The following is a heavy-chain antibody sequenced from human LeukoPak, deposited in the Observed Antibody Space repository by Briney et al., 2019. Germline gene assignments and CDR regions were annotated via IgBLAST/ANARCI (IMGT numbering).Heavy chain of an antibody. D-gene: IGHD5-24*01. Sequence: SVKVSCKASGGTFNNNAINWVRQAPAQGLEWMGSIIPILGMANYAQKFQGRVTITADKSTSTAYMELSNLRSEDTAVYYCVRVEDYNSDYWGQGTLVTVSS. V-gene: IGHV1-69*04. CDR1: GGTFNNNA. CDR3: VRVEDYNSDY. CDR2: IIPILGMA. J-gene: IGHJ4*02.